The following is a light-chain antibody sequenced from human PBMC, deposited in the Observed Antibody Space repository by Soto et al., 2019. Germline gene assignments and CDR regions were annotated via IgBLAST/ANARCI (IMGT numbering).Light chain of an antibody. Sequence: EIVLTQSAATLFLSPGETAIASCTASQSVTSYLAWYQQRPGQAPRLLIYDASRRATGIPARFSGSGSGADFTLTISTLEPEDFAVYYCQQRSSWPITFGQGTRLEIK. CDR1: QSVTSY. V-gene: IGKV3-11*01. CDR2: DAS. CDR3: QQRSSWPIT. J-gene: IGKJ5*01.